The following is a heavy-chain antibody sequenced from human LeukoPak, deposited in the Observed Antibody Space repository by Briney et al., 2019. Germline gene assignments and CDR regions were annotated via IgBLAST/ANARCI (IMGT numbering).Heavy chain of an antibody. D-gene: IGHD2-2*01. CDR2: IGTAGNYI. CDR1: GFTFSDYT. CDR3: ATNLFCASASCL. Sequence: GGSLRLSCAASGFTFSDYTMNWVRQAPGKGLEWLSSIGTAGNYIFYADSVQGRFTISRDNANDSLYLEMKSLRVEDTATYYRATNLFCASASCLWGQGTLVTVSS. J-gene: IGHJ4*02. V-gene: IGHV3-21*01.